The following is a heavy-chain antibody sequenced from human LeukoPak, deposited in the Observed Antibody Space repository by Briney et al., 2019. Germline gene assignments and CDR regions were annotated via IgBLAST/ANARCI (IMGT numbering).Heavy chain of an antibody. V-gene: IGHV4-34*01. J-gene: IGHJ4*02. CDR2: IYHSGST. CDR3: ARKGLRQADY. Sequence: SETLSLTCAVYGGSLSGYYWSWIRQPPGKGLEWIGEIYHSGSTKYNPSLKSRVTISVDTSKSQFSLNLSSVTAADTAVYFCARKGLRQADYWGQGVLVTVSS. CDR1: GGSLSGYY.